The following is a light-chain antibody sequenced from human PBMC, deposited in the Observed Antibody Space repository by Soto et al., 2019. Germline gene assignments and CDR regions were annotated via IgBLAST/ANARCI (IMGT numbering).Light chain of an antibody. J-gene: IGKJ1*01. V-gene: IGKV3-15*01. CDR1: HSVGNN. Sequence: ILMTQSPATLSVSPGERATLSCRASHSVGNNLAWYRQKPGQAPRLLIYSASTRATGIPARFSGSGSGTEFTLTISSLQSEDFAVYYCQQYNNWPPWTFGQGTKVEIK. CDR2: SAS. CDR3: QQYNNWPPWT.